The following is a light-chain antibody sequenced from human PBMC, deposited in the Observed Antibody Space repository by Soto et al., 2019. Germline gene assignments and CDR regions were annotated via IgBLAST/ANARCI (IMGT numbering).Light chain of an antibody. J-gene: IGKJ5*01. CDR1: QNVAHF. V-gene: IGKV1-39*01. CDR3: QQYGSSLIT. CDR2: ATS. Sequence: DIQMTQSPSSLSASVGDRVTITCRASQNVAHFLNWYQQKPGKAPKLLIYATSSLHSGVPSRFSGSGFGTDFTLTISSLQTEDFAVYYCQQYGSSLITFGQGTRLEIK.